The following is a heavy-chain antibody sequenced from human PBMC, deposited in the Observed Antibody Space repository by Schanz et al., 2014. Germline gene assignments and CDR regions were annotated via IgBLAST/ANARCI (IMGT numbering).Heavy chain of an antibody. CDR3: ARIGGSVFDY. CDR1: GFTFGDYA. CDR2: ISGSGGST. J-gene: IGHJ4*02. V-gene: IGHV3-23*04. Sequence: EVQLVESGGGLVQPGGSLRLSCAASGFTFGDYAMTWVRQAPGKGLEWVSAISGSGGSTYYADSVKGRFTISRDNSKNTLFLQMNSRRAEDTAVYYCARIGGSVFDYWAQGTLVTVSS. D-gene: IGHD3-10*01.